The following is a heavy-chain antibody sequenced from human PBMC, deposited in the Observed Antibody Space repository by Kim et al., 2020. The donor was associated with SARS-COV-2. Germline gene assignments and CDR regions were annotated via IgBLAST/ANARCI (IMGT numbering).Heavy chain of an antibody. J-gene: IGHJ4*02. V-gene: IGHV3-23*01. Sequence: WESLRLSCAASGFAFSRYAMNWVRQAPGKGLEWVCSISDRGAKTDYADSVKGRFTISRDNSNNTLYLQMNSLRGEDTAIFYCAKGRWLVDRWGQGTLVTVSS. CDR3: AKGRWLVDR. D-gene: IGHD6-19*01. CDR2: ISDRGAKT. CDR1: GFAFSRYA.